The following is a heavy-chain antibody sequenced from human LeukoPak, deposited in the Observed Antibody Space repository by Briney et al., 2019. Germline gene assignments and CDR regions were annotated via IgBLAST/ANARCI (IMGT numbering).Heavy chain of an antibody. CDR1: GGSISSSSYY. V-gene: IGHV4-39*07. CDR3: AREARLPGDYETWFDP. J-gene: IGHJ5*02. D-gene: IGHD3-22*01. Sequence: SETLSLTCTVSGGSISSSSYYWGWIRQPPGKGLEWIGSSYYSGSTYYNPSLKSRVTISVETSKNQFSLKLSSVTAADTAVYYCAREARLPGDYETWFDPWGQGTLVTVSS. CDR2: SYYSGST.